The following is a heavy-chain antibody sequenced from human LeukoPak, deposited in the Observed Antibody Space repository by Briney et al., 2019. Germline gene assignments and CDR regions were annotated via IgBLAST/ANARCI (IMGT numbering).Heavy chain of an antibody. Sequence: ASVKVSCKVSGYTFTDYYMHWVRQAPGKGLEWMGLVDPEDGETIYAEKFQGRVTITADTSTDTAYMELSSLRSEDTAVYYCAPIGYCSGGSCPPPLIDYWGQGTLVTVSS. CDR1: GYTFTDYY. V-gene: IGHV1-69-2*01. CDR2: VDPEDGET. CDR3: APIGYCSGGSCPPPLIDY. J-gene: IGHJ4*02. D-gene: IGHD2-15*01.